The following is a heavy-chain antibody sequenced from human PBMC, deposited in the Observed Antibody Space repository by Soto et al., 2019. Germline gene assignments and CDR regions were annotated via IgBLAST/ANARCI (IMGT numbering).Heavy chain of an antibody. CDR3: ARSGTGPTYLDH. CDR1: GYTFTDYY. Sequence: QVQLVQSGAEVVKPGASVKVSCQGSGYTFTDYYLHWLRQAPGHGLEWIGWVNPDTGATNYAQNFQGRVTLTRDASINTGHMELARLGSDDTAVYYCARSGTGPTYLDHWGQGTPVTVSS. CDR2: VNPDTGAT. J-gene: IGHJ4*02. D-gene: IGHD1-1*01. V-gene: IGHV1-2*02.